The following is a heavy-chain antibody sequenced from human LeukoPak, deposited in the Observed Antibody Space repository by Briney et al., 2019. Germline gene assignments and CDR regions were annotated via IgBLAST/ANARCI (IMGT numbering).Heavy chain of an antibody. J-gene: IGHJ4*02. CDR2: IYYSGST. V-gene: IGHV4-59*01. Sequence: SETLSLTCTVSGGSIGSYYWSWIRQPPGKGLEWIGYIYYSGSTNYNPSLKSRVTISVDTSKNQFSLKLSSVTAADTAVYYCARATVADYYFDYWGQGTLVTVSS. D-gene: IGHD2-15*01. CDR3: ARATVADYYFDY. CDR1: GGSIGSYY.